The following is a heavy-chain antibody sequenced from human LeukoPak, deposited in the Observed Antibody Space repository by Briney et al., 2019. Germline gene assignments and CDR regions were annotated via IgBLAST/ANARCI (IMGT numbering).Heavy chain of an antibody. CDR3: ARSEYYYDSSGYYNHWYFDL. J-gene: IGHJ2*01. CDR2: IYHSGST. Sequence: PSQTLSLTCAVSGGSISSGGYSWSWIRQPPGKGLEWIGYIYHSGSTYYNPSLKSRVTISVDRSKNQFSLKLSSVTAADTAVYYCARSEYYYDSSGYYNHWYFDLWGRGTLVTVSS. CDR1: GGSISSGGYS. V-gene: IGHV4-30-2*01. D-gene: IGHD3-22*01.